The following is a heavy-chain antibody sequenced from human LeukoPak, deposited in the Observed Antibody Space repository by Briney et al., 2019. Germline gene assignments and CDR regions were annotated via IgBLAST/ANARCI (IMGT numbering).Heavy chain of an antibody. D-gene: IGHD3-22*01. V-gene: IGHV3-7*01. Sequence: GGSLRLSCAASGFTFSSYWMSWVRQAPGKGLEWVANIKQDGSEKYYVDSVKGRFTISRDNAKNSLYLQMNSLRAEDTAVYYCARDSVYYYDSSGYYPKPFDYWGQGTLVTVSS. CDR2: IKQDGSEK. J-gene: IGHJ4*02. CDR1: GFTFSSYW. CDR3: ARDSVYYYDSSGYYPKPFDY.